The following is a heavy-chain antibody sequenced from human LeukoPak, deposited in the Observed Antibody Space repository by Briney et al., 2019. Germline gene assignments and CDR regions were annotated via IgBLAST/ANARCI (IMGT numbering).Heavy chain of an antibody. CDR3: AKDSHCRGGSCYSWWYFDL. D-gene: IGHD2-15*01. V-gene: IGHV3-9*01. CDR1: GFTFDDYA. CDR2: ISWNSGSI. Sequence: GGSLRLSCAASGFTFDDYAMHWVRQAPGKGLEWVSGISWNSGSIGYADSVKGRFTISRDNAKNSLYLQMNSLRAEDTALYYCAKDSHCRGGSCYSWWYFDLWGRGTLVTVSS. J-gene: IGHJ2*01.